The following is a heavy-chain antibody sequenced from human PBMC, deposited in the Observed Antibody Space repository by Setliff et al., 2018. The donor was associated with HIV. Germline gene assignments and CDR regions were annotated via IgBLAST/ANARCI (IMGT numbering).Heavy chain of an antibody. J-gene: IGHJ3*02. Sequence: SETLSLTCTVSGGSISSGSYYWSWIRQPAGKGLEWIGRIYTSGSTNYNPSLKSRVTISADTSKKQFSLKLNSVTAADTAVYYCARGRYSSGWYKDAFDIWGQGTMVTVSS. CDR1: GGSISSGSYY. CDR3: ARGRYSSGWYKDAFDI. CDR2: IYTSGST. V-gene: IGHV4-61*02. D-gene: IGHD6-19*01.